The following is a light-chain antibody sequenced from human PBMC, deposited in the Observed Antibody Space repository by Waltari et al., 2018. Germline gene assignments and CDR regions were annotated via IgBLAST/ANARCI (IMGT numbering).Light chain of an antibody. CDR2: SDD. CDR3: ATWGDSLNGPYV. CDR1: RSNIGSNT. V-gene: IGLV1-44*01. Sequence: QSVLTQPPSASGTPGQRVTISCSGSRSNIGSNTVNWYQQPPGTAPKLLIDSDDQRPSGVSDRFSGSKSGTSASLAISGLQSEDEADYYCATWGDSLNGPYVFGTGTRVTVL. J-gene: IGLJ1*01.